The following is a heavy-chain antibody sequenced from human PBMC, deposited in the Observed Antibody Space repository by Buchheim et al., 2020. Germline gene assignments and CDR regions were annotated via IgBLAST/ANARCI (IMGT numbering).Heavy chain of an antibody. CDR3: AKDSPQFGGMIALAY. D-gene: IGHD3-10*01. V-gene: IGHV3-30*18. CDR2: ISYDGSNK. J-gene: IGHJ4*02. Sequence: QVQLVESGGGVVQPGRSLRLSCAASGFTFSSYGMHWVRQAPGKGLEWVAVISYDGSNKYYADSVKGRFTISRDNSKNTLYLQMNSLRAEDTAVYYCAKDSPQFGGMIALAYWGQGTL. CDR1: GFTFSSYG.